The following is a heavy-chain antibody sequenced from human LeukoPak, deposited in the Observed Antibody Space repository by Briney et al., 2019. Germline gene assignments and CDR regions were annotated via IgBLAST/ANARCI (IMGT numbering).Heavy chain of an antibody. Sequence: GGSLRLSCAASGFTFSSYSMNWVRQAPGKGLEWVSSISSGSKYIYYADSVKGRLTISRDNAKNSLYLQMNSLRAEDTAMYYCARNWFDPWGQGTLVTVSS. CDR1: GFTFSSYS. CDR2: ISSGSKYI. J-gene: IGHJ5*02. V-gene: IGHV3-21*04. CDR3: ARNWFDP.